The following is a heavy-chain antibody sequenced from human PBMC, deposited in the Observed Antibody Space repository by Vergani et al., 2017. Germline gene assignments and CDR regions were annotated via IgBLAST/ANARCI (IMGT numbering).Heavy chain of an antibody. J-gene: IGHJ3*02. V-gene: IGHV4-38-2*02. D-gene: IGHD3-9*01. CDR1: GYSISSGYY. CDR3: VRSSILNGGPI. Sequence: QVQLQESGPGLVKPSETLSLTCTVSGYSISSGYYWHWMRQPAGKGLEWIGRVQNSGNTNYNATLTSRVTMSIDTSKNQFPLRLSSVTAADTGVYYCVRSSILNGGPIWGQGRTVIVSS. CDR2: VQNSGNT.